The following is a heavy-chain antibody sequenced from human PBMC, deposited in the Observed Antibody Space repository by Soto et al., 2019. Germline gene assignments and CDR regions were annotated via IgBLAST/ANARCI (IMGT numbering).Heavy chain of an antibody. Sequence: PSETLSLTCTVSGGSISSYYWSWIRQPPGKGLEWIGYIYYSGSTNYNPSLKSRVTISLDTSKNQFSLKLSSVTAADTAVYYCAREQKTGTPYHYYHLDVWGKGTTVTVSS. CDR3: AREQKTGTPYHYYHLDV. J-gene: IGHJ6*03. D-gene: IGHD1-1*01. CDR2: IYYSGST. CDR1: GGSISSYY. V-gene: IGHV4-59*01.